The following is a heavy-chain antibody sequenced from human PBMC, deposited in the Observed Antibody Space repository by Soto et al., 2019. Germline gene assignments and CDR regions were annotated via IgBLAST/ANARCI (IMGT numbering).Heavy chain of an antibody. V-gene: IGHV1-18*01. CDR3: ARDRDIVVVPAVPFDY. D-gene: IGHD2-2*01. J-gene: IGHJ4*02. CDR1: GYTFTSYG. CDR2: ISAYNGNT. Sequence: QVQLVQSGAEVKKPGASVTVSCKASGYTFTSYGISWVRRAPGQGLEWMGWISAYNGNTNYEQKLQGRVTMTTDTSTSTAYTELRSLRSDDTAVFYCARDRDIVVVPAVPFDYWGQGTLVTVSS.